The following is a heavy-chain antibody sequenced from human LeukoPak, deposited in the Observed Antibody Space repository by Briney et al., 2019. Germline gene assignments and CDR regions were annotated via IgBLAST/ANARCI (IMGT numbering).Heavy chain of an antibody. Sequence: PGGTLRLSCAASGFTFSSYSMNWVRQAPGKGLEWVSSISSSSSYIYYADQVKGRFTISKDDAKNSLSLQMNSLRAEDTAVYYCARDAMVRGVADYWGQGTLVTVSS. CDR2: ISSSSSYI. V-gene: IGHV3-21*01. CDR3: ARDAMVRGVADY. J-gene: IGHJ4*02. D-gene: IGHD3-10*01. CDR1: GFTFSSYS.